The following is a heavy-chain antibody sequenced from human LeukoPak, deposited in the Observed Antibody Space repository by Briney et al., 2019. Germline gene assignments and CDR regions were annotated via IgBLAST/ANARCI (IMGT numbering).Heavy chain of an antibody. Sequence: GGSLRLSCVGSGYIFSTYWMNWVRQAPGKGLEWVANIKQDGSEKYHVDSVKGRFTISRDNAKNSLYLQMDSLRVEDTAVYYCARASSSFGFDYWGQGTLVTVSS. J-gene: IGHJ4*02. CDR3: ARASSSFGFDY. D-gene: IGHD6-6*01. V-gene: IGHV3-7*01. CDR2: IKQDGSEK. CDR1: GYIFSTYW.